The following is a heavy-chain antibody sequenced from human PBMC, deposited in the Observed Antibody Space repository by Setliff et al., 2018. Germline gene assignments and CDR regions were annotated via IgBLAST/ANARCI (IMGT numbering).Heavy chain of an antibody. V-gene: IGHV5-51*01. CDR3: ARRRYYDSSGYYYFDY. CDR1: GYSFTSYW. Sequence: GESLKISCKGSGYSFTSYWIGWVRQMPGKGLEWTGIIYPGDSDTRYSPSFQGQVTISADKSISTAYLQWSSLKASDTAMYYCARRRYYDSSGYYYFDYWGQGTLVTVSS. D-gene: IGHD3-22*01. CDR2: IYPGDSDT. J-gene: IGHJ4*02.